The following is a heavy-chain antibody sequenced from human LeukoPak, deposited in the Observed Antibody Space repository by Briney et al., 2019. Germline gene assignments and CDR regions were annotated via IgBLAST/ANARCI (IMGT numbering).Heavy chain of an antibody. Sequence: GESLKISCKGSGYSFTSYWIGWVRQMPGKGLEWMGIISPGDSDTRYSPSFQGQVTISADKSISAAYLQWSSLKASDTAMYYCARHGEYDFWSGGGGFDPWGQGTLVTVSS. D-gene: IGHD3-3*01. V-gene: IGHV5-51*01. CDR3: ARHGEYDFWSGGGGFDP. J-gene: IGHJ5*02. CDR2: ISPGDSDT. CDR1: GYSFTSYW.